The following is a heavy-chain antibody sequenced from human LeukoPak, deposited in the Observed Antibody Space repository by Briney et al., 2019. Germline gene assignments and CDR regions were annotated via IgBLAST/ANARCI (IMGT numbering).Heavy chain of an antibody. D-gene: IGHD3-9*01. CDR2: ISWNSGSI. V-gene: IGHV3-9*03. CDR3: AKDRGYDILTGNDAFDI. Sequence: GGSLKLSCAASGFTFDDYAMHWVRQAPGKGLEWVSGISWNSGSIGYADSVKGRFTISRDNAKNSLYLQMNSLRAEDMALYYCAKDRGYDILTGNDAFDIWGQGTMVTVSS. CDR1: GFTFDDYA. J-gene: IGHJ3*02.